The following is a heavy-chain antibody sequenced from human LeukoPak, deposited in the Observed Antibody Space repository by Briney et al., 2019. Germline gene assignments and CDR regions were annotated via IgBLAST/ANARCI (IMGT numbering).Heavy chain of an antibody. Sequence: QPGGSLRLSCAASGFTFTNFGMHWVRQAPGKGLDWVAFIMYDGSIKFYADSVLGRFTISRDNSKNTLDLQMNSLRTEDTAVYYCVKESLEGDTWGQGTLVTVS. J-gene: IGHJ5*02. D-gene: IGHD1-1*01. V-gene: IGHV3-30*02. CDR2: IMYDGSIK. CDR3: VKESLEGDT. CDR1: GFTFTNFG.